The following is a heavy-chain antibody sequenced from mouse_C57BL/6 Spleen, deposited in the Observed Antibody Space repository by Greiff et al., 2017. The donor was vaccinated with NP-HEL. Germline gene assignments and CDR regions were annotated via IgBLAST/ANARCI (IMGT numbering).Heavy chain of an antibody. D-gene: IGHD2-4*01. V-gene: IGHV1-82*01. CDR1: GYAFSSSW. CDR2: IYPGDGDT. J-gene: IGHJ3*01. CDR3: ARSLYYDYDWFAY. Sequence: VKLMESGPELVKPGASVKISCKASGYAFSSSWMNWVKQRPGKGLEWIGRIYPGDGDTNYNGKFKGKATLTADKSSSTAYMQLSSLTSEDSAVYFCARSLYYDYDWFAYWGQGTLVTVSA.